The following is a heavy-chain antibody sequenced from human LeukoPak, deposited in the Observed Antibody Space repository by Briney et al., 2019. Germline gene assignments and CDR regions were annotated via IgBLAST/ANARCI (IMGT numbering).Heavy chain of an antibody. Sequence: PGGSLRLSCAASGFTFSSYAMHWVRQAPGRGLEWVSSIRPSGDNTHYSDSVKGRFTISRDNSKNTLYLQMNSLRAEDTAVYYCARSVLVYWYFDLWGRGTLVTVSS. D-gene: IGHD2-8*02. CDR3: ARSVLVYWYFDL. CDR2: IRPSGDNT. CDR1: GFTFSSYA. J-gene: IGHJ2*01. V-gene: IGHV3-23*01.